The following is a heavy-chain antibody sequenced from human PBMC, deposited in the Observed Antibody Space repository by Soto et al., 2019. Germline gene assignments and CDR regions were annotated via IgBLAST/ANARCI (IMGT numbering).Heavy chain of an antibody. J-gene: IGHJ4*02. Sequence: QVQLVQSGAEVKKPGSSVKVSCKASAGTFSSYAISWVRQAPGHALEWTGGIIPIFGTANYEQKFQGRVTITADASTSTADMELSSLRSEDTAVYYCASTGYSSSWSAGAFDYWGQGTLVTVSS. CDR1: AGTFSSYA. V-gene: IGHV1-69*01. D-gene: IGHD6-13*01. CDR3: ASTGYSSSWSAGAFDY. CDR2: IIPIFGTA.